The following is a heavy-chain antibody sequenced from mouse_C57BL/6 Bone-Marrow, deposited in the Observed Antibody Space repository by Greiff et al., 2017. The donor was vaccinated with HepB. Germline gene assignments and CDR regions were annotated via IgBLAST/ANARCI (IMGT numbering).Heavy chain of an antibody. Sequence: EVQLVESGGDLVKPGGSLKLSCAASGFTFSSYGMSWVRQTPDKRLEWVATISSGGSYTYYPDSVKGRFTISRDNAKNTLYLQMSSLKSEDTAMYYCAGRDYGSSYGYYAMDYWGQGTSVTVSS. CDR3: AGRDYGSSYGYYAMDY. J-gene: IGHJ4*01. V-gene: IGHV5-6*01. D-gene: IGHD1-1*01. CDR1: GFTFSSYG. CDR2: ISSGGSYT.